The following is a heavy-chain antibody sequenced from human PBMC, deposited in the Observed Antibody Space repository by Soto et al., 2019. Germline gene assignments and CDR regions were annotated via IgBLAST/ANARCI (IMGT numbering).Heavy chain of an antibody. CDR2: ISGSGGST. V-gene: IGHV3-23*01. D-gene: IGHD3-9*01. Sequence: PGGSLRLSCAASGFTFSSYAMSWVRQAPGKGLEWVSAISGSGGSTYYADSVKGRFTISRDNSKNTLYLQMNSLRAEDTAVYYCAKDARRYFDHHPDYYDYWGQGTLVTVSS. CDR1: GFTFSSYA. CDR3: AKDARRYFDHHPDYYDY. J-gene: IGHJ4*02.